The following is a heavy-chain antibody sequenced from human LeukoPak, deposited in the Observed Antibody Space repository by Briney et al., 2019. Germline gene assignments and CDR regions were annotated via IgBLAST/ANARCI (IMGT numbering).Heavy chain of an antibody. J-gene: IGHJ4*02. Sequence: ASVKVSRKVSGYTLTELSMHWVRQAPGKGLEWMGGFDPEDGETIYAQKFQGRVTMTEDTSTDTAYMEPSSLRSEDTAVYYCATVLRVATIFDNWGQGTLVTVSS. CDR2: FDPEDGET. V-gene: IGHV1-24*01. CDR1: GYTLTELS. D-gene: IGHD5-12*01. CDR3: ATVLRVATIFDN.